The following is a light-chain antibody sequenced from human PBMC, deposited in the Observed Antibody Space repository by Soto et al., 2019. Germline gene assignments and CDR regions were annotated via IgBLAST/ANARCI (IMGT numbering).Light chain of an antibody. CDR2: DAS. J-gene: IGKJ3*01. Sequence: DIQMTQSPSSLSASIGDRVTITCRASQGISNSLAWYQQKPGKGPSLLIYDASTLQSGVPSRFSGSGSGTDFTLTINSLQPEDVATYYCQKYKSAPYTFGPETKVDIK. CDR1: QGISNS. V-gene: IGKV1-27*01. CDR3: QKYKSAPYT.